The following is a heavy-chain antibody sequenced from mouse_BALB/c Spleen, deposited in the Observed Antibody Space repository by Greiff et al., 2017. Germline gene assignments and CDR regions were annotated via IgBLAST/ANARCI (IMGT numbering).Heavy chain of an antibody. J-gene: IGHJ2*01. CDR1: GYSITSGYY. V-gene: IGHV3-6*02. CDR2: ISYDGSN. D-gene: IGHD2-4*01. Sequence: LQQSGPGLVKPSQSLSLTRSVTGYSITSGYYWNWIRQFPGNKLEWMGYISYDGSNNYNPSLKNRISITRDTSKNQFFLKLNSVTTEDTATYYCAREGDYDGGDWGQGTTLTVSS. CDR3: AREGDYDGGD.